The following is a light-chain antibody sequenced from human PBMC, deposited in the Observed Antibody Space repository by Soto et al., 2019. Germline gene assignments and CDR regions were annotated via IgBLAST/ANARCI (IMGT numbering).Light chain of an antibody. V-gene: IGKV3-15*01. CDR3: QQYRNWPRT. CDR2: GAS. J-gene: IGKJ1*01. CDR1: QSVDIN. Sequence: EIVLTQSPAPLSVSPGDRVTLSCRASQSVDINLAWYQQKAGQAPRLLVYGASTKATDMPGRFSGRGSGTEFTLTINNLQSEDVAVYYCQQYRNWPRTLGQGTKVDIK.